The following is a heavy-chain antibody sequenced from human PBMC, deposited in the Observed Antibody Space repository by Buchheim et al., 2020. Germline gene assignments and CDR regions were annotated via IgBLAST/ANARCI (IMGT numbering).Heavy chain of an antibody. CDR3: AKDFRRIYYYYGMDV. D-gene: IGHD3-10*01. J-gene: IGHJ6*02. Sequence: QVQLVESGGGVVQPGRSLRLSCAASGFTFSSYGMHWVRQAPGKGLEWVAVISYDGSNKYYADSVKGRFTISRDNSKNTLYLQMNSLRAEDTAVYYCAKDFRRIYYYYGMDVWGQGTT. CDR2: ISYDGSNK. CDR1: GFTFSSYG. V-gene: IGHV3-30*18.